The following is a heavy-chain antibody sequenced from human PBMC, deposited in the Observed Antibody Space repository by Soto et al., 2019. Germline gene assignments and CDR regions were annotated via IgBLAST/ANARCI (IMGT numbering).Heavy chain of an antibody. J-gene: IGHJ6*02. CDR3: ARGIYQKYGMDV. D-gene: IGHD3-16*02. V-gene: IGHV3-74*01. CDR1: EFTFNNYW. Sequence: PGGSLRLSCAASEFTFNNYWIHWVRQVPGKGLVWVSRINTDGSSTDYADSVKGRFTISRDNAENTVYLQMNSLRGEDTALYYCARGIYQKYGMDVWGQGTTVTVS. CDR2: INTDGSST.